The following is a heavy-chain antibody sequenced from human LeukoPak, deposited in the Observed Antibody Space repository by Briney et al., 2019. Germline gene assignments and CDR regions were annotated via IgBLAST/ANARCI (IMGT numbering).Heavy chain of an antibody. CDR1: GGSISSYY. Sequence: SETLSLTCTVSGGSISSYYWSWIRQPPGKGPEWIGYIYYSGSTNYNPSLKSRVTISVDTSKNQFSLKLSSVTAADTAVYYCAGGRGIVALDYWGQGTLVTVSS. CDR3: AGGRGIVALDY. D-gene: IGHD1-26*01. J-gene: IGHJ4*02. CDR2: IYYSGST. V-gene: IGHV4-59*08.